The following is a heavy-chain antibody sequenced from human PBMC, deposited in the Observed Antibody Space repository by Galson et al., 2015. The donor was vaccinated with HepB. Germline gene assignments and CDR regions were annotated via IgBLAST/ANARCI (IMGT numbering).Heavy chain of an antibody. J-gene: IGHJ4*02. V-gene: IGHV1-3*01. D-gene: IGHD3-22*01. Sequence: SVKVSCKASGYTFTSHAMHWVRQAPGQGLEWMGWINAGNGNTKYSQKFQGRVTITRDTSASTAYMELSSLRSEDTAVYYCARDSAGITMINWGQGTLVTVSS. CDR2: INAGNGNT. CDR1: GYTFTSHA. CDR3: ARDSAGITMIN.